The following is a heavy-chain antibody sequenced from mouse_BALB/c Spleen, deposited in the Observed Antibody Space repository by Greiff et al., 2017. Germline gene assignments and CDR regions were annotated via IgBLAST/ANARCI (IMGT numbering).Heavy chain of an antibody. D-gene: IGHD1-2*01. Sequence: VKLVESGPGLVAPSQSLSITCTVSGFSLTSYGVHWVRQPPGKGLEWLGVIWAGGSTNYNSALMSRLSISKDNSKSQVFLKMNSLQTDDTAMYYCARGLGGYGFAYWGQGTLVTVSA. CDR1: GFSLTSYG. CDR2: IWAGGST. CDR3: ARGLGGYGFAY. J-gene: IGHJ3*01. V-gene: IGHV2-9*02.